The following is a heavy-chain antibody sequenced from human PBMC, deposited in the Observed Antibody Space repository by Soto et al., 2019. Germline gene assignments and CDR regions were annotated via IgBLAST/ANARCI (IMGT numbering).Heavy chain of an antibody. CDR1: GGSFSDHY. D-gene: IGHD6-13*01. CDR2: INHRGRS. CDR3: ARVPSPPYSSSWYLDY. Sequence: SETLSLTCAVYGGSFSDHYWSWIRQPPGKGLEWIGEINHRGRSNYNPSLQSRVTMSVDTSKNQFSLKLSSVTATDTAVYYCARVPSPPYSSSWYLDYWSQGTLVTVSS. J-gene: IGHJ4*02. V-gene: IGHV4-34*01.